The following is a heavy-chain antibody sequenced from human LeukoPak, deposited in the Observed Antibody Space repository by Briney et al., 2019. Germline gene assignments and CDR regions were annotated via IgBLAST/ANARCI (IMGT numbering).Heavy chain of an antibody. D-gene: IGHD3-22*01. CDR3: ARAPYYYDSSGYYYVRRVGYYFDY. V-gene: IGHV4-39*01. J-gene: IGHJ4*02. CDR2: IYYSGST. CDR1: GFTFSSYA. Sequence: GSLRLSCAASGFTFSSYAMSWIRQPPGKGLEWIGSIYYSGSTYYNPSLKSRVTISVDTSKNQFSLKLSSVTAADTAVYYCARAPYYYDSSGYYYVRRVGYYFDYWGQGTLVTVSS.